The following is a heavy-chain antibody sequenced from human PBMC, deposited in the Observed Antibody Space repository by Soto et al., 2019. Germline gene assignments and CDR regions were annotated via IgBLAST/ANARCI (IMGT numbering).Heavy chain of an antibody. Sequence: EVQLVESGGGLVKPGGSLRLSCAASGFTFSSYSMNWVRQAPGKGLEWVSSISSSSSYIYYADSVKGRFTISRDNAKNSLYLQMNSLRAEDTAVYYCARATVTTSWYFDIWGRGTLVTVSS. D-gene: IGHD4-17*01. CDR1: GFTFSSYS. CDR3: ARATVTTSWYFDI. V-gene: IGHV3-21*01. J-gene: IGHJ2*01. CDR2: ISSSSSYI.